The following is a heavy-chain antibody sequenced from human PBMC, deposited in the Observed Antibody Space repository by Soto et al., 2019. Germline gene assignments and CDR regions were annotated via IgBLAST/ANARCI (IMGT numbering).Heavy chain of an antibody. V-gene: IGHV1-18*04. CDR2: ISAYNGNT. Sequence: ASVKVSCKASGYTFTSYGISWVRQAPGQGLEWMGWISAYNGNTNYAQKLQGRVTMTTDTSTSTAYMELRSLRSDDTAVYYCARDTTIFGVVIGWEVDAFDIWGQGTMVTVSS. CDR1: GYTFTSYG. J-gene: IGHJ3*02. CDR3: ARDTTIFGVVIGWEVDAFDI. D-gene: IGHD3-3*01.